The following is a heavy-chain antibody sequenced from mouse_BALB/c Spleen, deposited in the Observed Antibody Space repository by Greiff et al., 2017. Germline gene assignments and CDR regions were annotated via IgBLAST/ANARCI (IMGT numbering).Heavy chain of an antibody. CDR2: IWGDGST. D-gene: IGHD4-1*01. CDR1: GFSLTGYG. V-gene: IGHV2-6-7*01. CDR3: ARDDIWAWFAY. J-gene: IGHJ3*01. Sequence: VKLLESGPGLVAPSQSLSITCTVSGFSLTGYGLNWVRQPPGKGLEWLGMIWGDGSTDYNSALKSRLSISKDNSKSQVFLKMNSLQTDDTARYYCARDDIWAWFAYGGQGTLVTVSA.